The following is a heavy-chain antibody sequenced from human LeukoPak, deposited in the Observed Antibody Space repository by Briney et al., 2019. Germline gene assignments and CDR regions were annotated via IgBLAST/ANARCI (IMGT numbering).Heavy chain of an antibody. CDR2: IRSKAYGGTT. CDR1: GFTFSSYE. V-gene: IGHV3-49*04. Sequence: QTGGSLRLSCAGSGFTFSSYEMSWVRQAPGKGLEWVGFIRSKAYGGTTEYAASVKGRFTISRDDSKSIAYLQMNSLKTEDTAVYYCTRDRGAYYYDSSACFDYWGQGTLVTVSS. CDR3: TRDRGAYYYDSSACFDY. J-gene: IGHJ4*02. D-gene: IGHD3-22*01.